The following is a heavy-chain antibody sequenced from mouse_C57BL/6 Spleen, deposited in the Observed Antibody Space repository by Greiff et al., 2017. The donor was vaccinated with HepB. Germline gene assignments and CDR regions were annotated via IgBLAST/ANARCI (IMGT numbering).Heavy chain of an antibody. CDR2: INPNNGGT. J-gene: IGHJ3*01. CDR1: GYMFTDYY. D-gene: IGHD2-4*01. Sequence: VQLQQSGPELVKPGASVKISCKASGYMFTDYYMNWVKQSHGKSLEWIGDINPNNGGTSYNQKFKGKATWTVDKSSSTAYMELRSLTSEDSAVYYCATYDYDKAWFAYWGQGTLVTVSA. CDR3: ATYDYDKAWFAY. V-gene: IGHV1-26*01.